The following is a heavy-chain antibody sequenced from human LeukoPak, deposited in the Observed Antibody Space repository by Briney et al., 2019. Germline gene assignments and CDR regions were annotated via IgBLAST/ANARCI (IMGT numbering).Heavy chain of an antibody. CDR2: IYYSGST. CDR3: ARAWYYYDSSGYSYDAFDI. J-gene: IGHJ3*02. V-gene: IGHV4-59*01. D-gene: IGHD3-22*01. CDR1: GGSISSYY. Sequence: SETLSLTYTVSGGSISSYYWSWIRQPPGKGLEWIGYIYYSGSTNYNPSLKSRVTISVDTSKNQFSLKLSSVTAADTAVYYCARAWYYYDSSGYSYDAFDIWGQGTMVTVSS.